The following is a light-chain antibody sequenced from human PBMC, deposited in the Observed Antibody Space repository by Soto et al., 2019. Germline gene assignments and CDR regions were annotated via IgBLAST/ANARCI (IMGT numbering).Light chain of an antibody. V-gene: IGKV1-5*03. CDR3: QQYNSFPT. CDR1: QSISSW. Sequence: DIQMTQSPSTLSASLGDRVTITCRASQSISSWLAWYQQKPGKAPKLLIYKASSLESGVPSRFSGNGSGTEFTLTISSLQPDDFATYYCQQYNSFPTFGQGTKVEIK. CDR2: KAS. J-gene: IGKJ1*01.